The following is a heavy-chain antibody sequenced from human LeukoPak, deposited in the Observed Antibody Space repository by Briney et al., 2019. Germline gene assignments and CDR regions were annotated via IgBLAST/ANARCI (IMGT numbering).Heavy chain of an antibody. CDR1: GFTLTNHG. CDR3: ARDFLHSSTSRPFDY. V-gene: IGHV3-23*01. J-gene: IGHJ4*02. CDR2: ISSSGGST. D-gene: IGHD2-2*01. Sequence: GVSLRLSCAVSGFTLTNHGVSWFRQAPGKGLEWVSAISSSGGSTYYADSVKGRFTISRDNSKNTLYLQMNSLRAEDTAVYYCARDFLHSSTSRPFDYWGQGTLVTVSS.